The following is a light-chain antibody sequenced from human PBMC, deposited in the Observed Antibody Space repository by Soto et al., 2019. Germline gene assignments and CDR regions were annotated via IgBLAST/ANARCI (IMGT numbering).Light chain of an antibody. J-gene: IGKJ1*01. CDR3: QQYDGYSRT. Sequence: DIQMTQSPSTLSASVGDRVTITCRASQSISSYLNWYQQKPGKAPKLMIYKASTLETGVPSRFSGSGSGTEFTLTINNLQPDDVATYYCQQYDGYSRTFGQGTKVDI. CDR1: QSISSY. V-gene: IGKV1-5*03. CDR2: KAS.